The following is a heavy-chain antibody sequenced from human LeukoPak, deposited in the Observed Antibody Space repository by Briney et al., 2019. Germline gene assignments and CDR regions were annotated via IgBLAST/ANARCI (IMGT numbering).Heavy chain of an antibody. CDR3: AKVSNYYYYYMDV. Sequence: GRSLRLSCAASGFTFDDYAMHWVRQAPGKGLEWVSGISWNSGSIGCADSVKGRFTISRDNAKNSLYLQMNSLRAEDMALYYCAKVSNYYYYYMDVWGKGTTVTVSS. CDR2: ISWNSGSI. V-gene: IGHV3-9*03. J-gene: IGHJ6*03. CDR1: GFTFDDYA.